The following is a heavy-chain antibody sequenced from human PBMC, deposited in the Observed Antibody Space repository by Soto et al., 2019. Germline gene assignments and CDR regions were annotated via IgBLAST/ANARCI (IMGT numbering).Heavy chain of an antibody. D-gene: IGHD3-10*01. CDR1: GGTFSSYT. Sequence: QVQLVQSGAEVKKPGSSVKVSCKASGGTFSSYTISWVRQAPGQGLEWMGRIIPILGIANYAQKFQGRVTIXXDXSMXTAYMELSSLRSEDTAVYYCARDLRGVGVRGIFDYWGQGTLVTVSS. J-gene: IGHJ4*02. CDR3: ARDLRGVGVRGIFDY. CDR2: IIPILGIA. V-gene: IGHV1-69*08.